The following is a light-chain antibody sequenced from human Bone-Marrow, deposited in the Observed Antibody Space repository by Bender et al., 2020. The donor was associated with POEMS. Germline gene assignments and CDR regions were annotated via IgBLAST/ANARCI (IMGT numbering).Light chain of an antibody. CDR2: GYN. CDR1: SSNTGSGYD. V-gene: IGLV1-40*01. CDR3: SSDSRRSTLVL. J-gene: IGLJ2*01. Sequence: QSVLTQPPSVSGAPGQRVTISCTGSSSNTGSGYDINWYQHLPGTAPKLLIYGYNNRPSGVPYRFSGSQSGTSASLAITGLQAEEESDFFCSSDSRRSTLVLFGGGTKRTVL.